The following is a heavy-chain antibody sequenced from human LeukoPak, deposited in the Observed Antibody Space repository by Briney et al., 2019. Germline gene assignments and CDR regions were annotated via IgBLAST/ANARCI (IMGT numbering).Heavy chain of an antibody. J-gene: IGHJ4*02. CDR1: GFTFSSYS. CDR3: VRVYSGSPDPAY. Sequence: GGSLRLSCAASGFTFSSYSMNWVRQAPGKGLDWVSSISSSNSYIYYADSVQGRFTISRDNAKNSLYLEMNSLRADDTAVYYCVRVYSGSPDPAYWGQGTLVTVSS. CDR2: ISSSNSYI. V-gene: IGHV3-21*01. D-gene: IGHD1-26*01.